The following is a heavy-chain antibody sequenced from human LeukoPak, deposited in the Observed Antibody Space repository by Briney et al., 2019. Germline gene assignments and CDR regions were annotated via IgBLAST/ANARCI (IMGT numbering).Heavy chain of an antibody. CDR3: ARGLNYERSGYYSSFDY. CDR1: GYTFTSYY. D-gene: IGHD3-22*01. Sequence: GASVKVSCKAVGYTFTSYYIHWVRQAPGQGLEWMGMFKPTGGSATYAQKFLGRLTMTRDMSTSTVYMDLSSLRSDDTAVYFCARGLNYERSGYYSSFDYWGQGTLVTVSS. J-gene: IGHJ4*02. CDR2: FKPTGGSA. V-gene: IGHV1-46*01.